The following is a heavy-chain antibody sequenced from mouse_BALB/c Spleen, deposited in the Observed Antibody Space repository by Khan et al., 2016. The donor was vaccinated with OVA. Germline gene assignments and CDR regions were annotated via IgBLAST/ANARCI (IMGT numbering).Heavy chain of an antibody. D-gene: IGHD2-3*01. CDR2: ISSSGST. CDR1: GYSITSDYA. V-gene: IGHV3-2*02. Sequence: EVQLQESGPGLVKPSQSLSLTCTVTGYSITSDYAWNWIRQFPGNKLEWMGYISSSGSTNYNPALKSRISFTRDTSKNTFFLQLNSVTTDDTAAYYCARDGSRYNYAMDYWGQGTSVTVSS. CDR3: ARDGSRYNYAMDY. J-gene: IGHJ4*01.